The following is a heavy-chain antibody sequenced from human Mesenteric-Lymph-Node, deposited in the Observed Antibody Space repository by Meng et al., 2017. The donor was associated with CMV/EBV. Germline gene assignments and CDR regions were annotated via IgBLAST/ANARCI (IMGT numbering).Heavy chain of an antibody. V-gene: IGHV4-39*07. CDR3: ARVLNPYYFDY. CDR2: IYYSGST. CDR1: GGSISSSSYY. Sequence: GSLRLSCTVSGGSISSSSYYWGWIRQPPGKGLEWIGSIYYSGSTYYNPSLKSRVTISVDTSKNQFSLKLSSVTAADTAVYYCARVLNPYYFDYWGQGTLVTV. J-gene: IGHJ4*02.